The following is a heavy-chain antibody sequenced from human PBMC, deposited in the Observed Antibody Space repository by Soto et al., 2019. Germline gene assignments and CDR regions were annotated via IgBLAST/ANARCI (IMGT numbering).Heavy chain of an antibody. CDR3: AKGILVEVPGTRAFDI. V-gene: IGHV3-23*01. CDR1: GFTFSTYA. Sequence: EVQLLESGGGLEQPGGPLRLSCAASGFTFSTYAMSWVRQAPGKGLEWVSTVGRGDSTFYADSVRGRFTFSRDNSNNALFLQMNSLRAEDTSVYYCAKGILVEVPGTRAFDIWGQGTMVIVSS. D-gene: IGHD2-2*01. CDR2: VGRGDST. J-gene: IGHJ3*02.